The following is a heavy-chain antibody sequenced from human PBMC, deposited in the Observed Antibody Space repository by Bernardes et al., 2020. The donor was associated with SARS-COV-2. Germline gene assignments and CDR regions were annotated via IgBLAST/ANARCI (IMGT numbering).Heavy chain of an antibody. V-gene: IGHV4-59*08. Sequence: SETLSLTCTVSDDSISSYYWSWIRQPPGKGLEWIGYIYYSGRTNYNPSLKSRVTISIDTSKNQFSLKLSSVTAADTALYYCARHAVGDPGELFDWWGQGTRVTVSP. CDR3: ARHAVGDPGELFDW. D-gene: IGHD2-21*01. CDR1: DDSISSYY. J-gene: IGHJ4*02. CDR2: IYYSGRT.